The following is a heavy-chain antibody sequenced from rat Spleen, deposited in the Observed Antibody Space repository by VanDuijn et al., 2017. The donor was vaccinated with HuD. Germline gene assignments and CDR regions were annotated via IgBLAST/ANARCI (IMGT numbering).Heavy chain of an antibody. V-gene: IGHV5-29*01. CDR2: ISYDGSST. CDR3: ARTFDY. Sequence: VQLVESGGGLVQPGGSLKLSCAVSGFTFSDYGMAWVRQAPTKGLEWVGTISYDGSSTYYRDSVKGRFTISRDNAKSTLYLQMDSLSSEDTATYYCARTFDYWGQGVMVTVSS. CDR1: GFTFSDYG. J-gene: IGHJ2*01.